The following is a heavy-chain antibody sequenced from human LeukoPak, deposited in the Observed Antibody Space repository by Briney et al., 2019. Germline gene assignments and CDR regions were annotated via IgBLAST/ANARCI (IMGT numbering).Heavy chain of an antibody. J-gene: IGHJ4*02. CDR3: AKDEEYYDFWSDDNSLVY. D-gene: IGHD3-3*01. CDR2: ISGSGGST. V-gene: IGHV3-23*01. Sequence: PGGSLRLSCAASGFTFSSYAMSWVRQAPGKGLEWVSAISGSGGSTYYADSVKGRFTISRDNSKNTLYLQMNSLRAEDTAVYYCAKDEEYYDFWSDDNSLVYWGQGTLVTVSS. CDR1: GFTFSSYA.